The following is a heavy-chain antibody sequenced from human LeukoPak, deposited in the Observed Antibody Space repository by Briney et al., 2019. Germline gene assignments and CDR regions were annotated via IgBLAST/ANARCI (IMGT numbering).Heavy chain of an antibody. CDR3: ARHPAYYYGSGSYYNWFDP. CDR2: INHSGST. V-gene: IGHV4-34*01. CDR1: GGSFSGYY. J-gene: IGHJ5*02. D-gene: IGHD3-10*01. Sequence: SETLSLTCAVYGGSFSGYYWGWIRQPPGKGLEWIGEINHSGSTNYNPSLKSRVTISVDTSKNQFSLKLSSVTAADTAVYYCARHPAYYYGSGSYYNWFDPWGQGTLVTVSS.